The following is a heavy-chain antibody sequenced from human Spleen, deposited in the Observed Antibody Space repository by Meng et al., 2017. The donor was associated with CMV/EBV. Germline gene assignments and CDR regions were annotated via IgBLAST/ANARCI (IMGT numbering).Heavy chain of an antibody. CDR3: ARGRSITIFGVVIPGYFDY. Sequence: GSLRLSCTVSGVSISSYYWSWIRQPPGKGLEWIGYIYYRGSNSYNSSLKSRVTISVDTSKNLFSLKLSSVTAADTAVYYCARGRSITIFGVVIPGYFDYWGQGTLVTVSS. CDR1: GVSISSYY. J-gene: IGHJ4*02. V-gene: IGHV4-59*01. D-gene: IGHD3-3*01. CDR2: IYYRGSN.